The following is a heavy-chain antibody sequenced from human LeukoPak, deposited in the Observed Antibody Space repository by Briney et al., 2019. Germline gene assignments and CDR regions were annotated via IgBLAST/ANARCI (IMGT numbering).Heavy chain of an antibody. CDR3: ARDEHIVVVTAIFGYYYGMDV. V-gene: IGHV3-30-3*01. D-gene: IGHD2-21*02. J-gene: IGHJ6*02. Sequence: GRSLRLSCAASGFTFSDYAMHWVRQAPGKGLEWVAVISKDGSDKYYPGSVRGRFTISRDNAKNSLCLQMNSLRAEDTAVYYCARDEHIVVVTAIFGYYYGMDVWGQGTTVTVSS. CDR1: GFTFSDYA. CDR2: ISKDGSDK.